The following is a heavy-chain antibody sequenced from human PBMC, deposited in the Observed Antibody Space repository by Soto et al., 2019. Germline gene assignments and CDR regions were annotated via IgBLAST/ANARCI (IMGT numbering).Heavy chain of an antibody. J-gene: IGHJ4*02. V-gene: IGHV3-7*01. Sequence: EVQLVESGGGLVQSGGSVRLSCAASGFSIGAYWMSWVRQAPGKGLEWVANISQDGTQQFSVASVKGRFTLSRDNADNLVRLQMTSLRVEDRAVYFCGRDPSRPVGMDYWGQGALVTVLS. CDR2: ISQDGTQQ. D-gene: IGHD6-13*01. CDR3: GRDPSRPVGMDY. CDR1: GFSIGAYW.